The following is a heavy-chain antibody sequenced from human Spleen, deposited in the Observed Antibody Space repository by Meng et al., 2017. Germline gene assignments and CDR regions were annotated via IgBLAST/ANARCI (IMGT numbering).Heavy chain of an antibody. CDR2: ITSNSAGT. D-gene: IGHD6-19*01. Sequence: VGSGGGLVRPGGTVRFFCAVSGFSLSTDGMTWVRQAPGVGLEWVSGITSNSAGTYYADSVRGRFTISRDNSENNVYLQMNSLRGEDTAVYYCAKGGNGWYFDYWGQGILVTVSS. J-gene: IGHJ4*02. CDR1: GFSLSTDG. CDR3: AKGGNGWYFDY. V-gene: IGHV3-23*04.